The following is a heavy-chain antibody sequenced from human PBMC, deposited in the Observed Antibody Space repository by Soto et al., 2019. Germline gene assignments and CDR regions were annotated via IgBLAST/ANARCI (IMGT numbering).Heavy chain of an antibody. CDR3: ARDPGGIQPNNWFDP. J-gene: IGHJ5*02. V-gene: IGHV3-33*01. Sequence: GGSLRLSCAASGFTFSSYGMHWVRQAPGKGLEWVAVIWYDGSNKYYADSVKGRFTISRDNSKNTLYLQMNSLRAEDTAVYYCARDPGGIQPNNWFDPWGQGTLVTVSS. CDR2: IWYDGSNK. D-gene: IGHD5-18*01. CDR1: GFTFSSYG.